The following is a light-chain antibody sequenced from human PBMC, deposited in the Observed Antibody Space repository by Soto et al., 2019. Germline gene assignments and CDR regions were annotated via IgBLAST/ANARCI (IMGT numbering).Light chain of an antibody. Sequence: QSALTQPASVSGSPGQSITISCTGTSSDVGGYNFVSWYQQHPGKAPKLMIYEVTNRPSGVSDRFSGSKSGNTASLTISGFQAEDEADYYCSSYTSNRGVFGTGTKLTVL. CDR3: SSYTSNRGV. CDR2: EVT. V-gene: IGLV2-14*01. J-gene: IGLJ1*01. CDR1: SSDVGGYNF.